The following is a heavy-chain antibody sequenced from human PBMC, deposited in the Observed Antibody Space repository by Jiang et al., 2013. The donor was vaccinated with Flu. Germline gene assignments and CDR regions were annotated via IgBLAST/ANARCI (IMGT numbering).Heavy chain of an antibody. J-gene: IGHJ6*02. CDR2: LLQWEH. CDR3: ARGLLEWLWMDV. V-gene: IGHV4-31*03. D-gene: IGHD3-3*01. Sequence: TCTVSGGSIKQWWLLLELDPPAPREGPGVDWVHLLQWEHLLQPSLKSRVTISVDTSKNQFSLKPSSVTAADTAVYYCARGLLEWLWMDVWGQGTTVTVSS. CDR1: GGSIKQWWLL.